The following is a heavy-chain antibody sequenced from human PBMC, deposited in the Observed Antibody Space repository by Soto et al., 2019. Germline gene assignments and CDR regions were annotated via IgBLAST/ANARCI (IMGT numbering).Heavy chain of an antibody. CDR2: IDHRVKT. CDR1: NYSISSTYY. D-gene: IGHD4-17*01. J-gene: IGHJ4*02. Sequence: PSETLSLTCSVSNYSISSTYYWGWVRLSPGKGLEWIGSIDHRVKTYYNPSLKSRGTISVDTSKIRFSLRLKSVTAADTAVYYCARVPTTFYFFDYWGQVTLVTV. CDR3: ARVPTTFYFFDY. V-gene: IGHV4-38-2*02.